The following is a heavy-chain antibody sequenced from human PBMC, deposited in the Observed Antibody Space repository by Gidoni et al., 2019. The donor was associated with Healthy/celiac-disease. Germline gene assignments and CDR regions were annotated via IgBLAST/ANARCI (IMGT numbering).Heavy chain of an antibody. V-gene: IGHV3-33*01. CDR3: ARADPYFDY. CDR2: IWYDGSNN. CDR1: GFTFSSYG. J-gene: IGHJ4*02. Sequence: AASGFTFSSYGMHWVRQAPGKGLEWVAVIWYDGSNNYYADSVKGRFTISRDNSKNTLYLQMNSLRAEDTAVYYCARADPYFDYWGQGTLVTVSS.